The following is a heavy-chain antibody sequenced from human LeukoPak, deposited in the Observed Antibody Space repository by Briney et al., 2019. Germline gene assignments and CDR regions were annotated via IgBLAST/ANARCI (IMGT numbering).Heavy chain of an antibody. Sequence: ASVKVSCKASGYTFTSYAMNWVRQAPGQGLEWMGWINTNTGNPTYAQGFTGRFVFSLDTSVSTAYLQISSLKAEDTAVYYCARELSSGRSTTTHYYYYYMDVWGKGTTVTVSS. CDR1: GYTFTSYA. V-gene: IGHV7-4-1*02. CDR3: ARELSSGRSTTTHYYYYYMDV. CDR2: INTNTGNP. D-gene: IGHD6-19*01. J-gene: IGHJ6*03.